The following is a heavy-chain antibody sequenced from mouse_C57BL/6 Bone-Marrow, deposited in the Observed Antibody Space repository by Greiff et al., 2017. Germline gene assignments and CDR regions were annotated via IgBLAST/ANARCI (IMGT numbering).Heavy chain of an antibody. V-gene: IGHV5-6*01. CDR1: GFTFSSYG. CDR2: ISSGGSYT. Sequence: EVKVVESGGDLVKPGGSLKLSCAASGFTFSSYGMSWVRQTPDKRLEWVATISSGGSYTYYPDSVKGRFTISRDNAKNTLYLQMSSLKSEDTAVYGCASLDYWGQGTTLTVSS. CDR3: ASLDY. J-gene: IGHJ2*01.